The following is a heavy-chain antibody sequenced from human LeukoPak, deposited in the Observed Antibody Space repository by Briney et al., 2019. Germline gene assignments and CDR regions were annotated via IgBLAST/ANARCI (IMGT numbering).Heavy chain of an antibody. CDR1: GFTFSSYA. V-gene: IGHV3-64*01. CDR3: AREINRGWLRRAFDI. J-gene: IGHJ3*02. D-gene: IGHD3-22*01. Sequence: GGSLRLSCAASGFTFSSYAMHWVRQAPGKGLEYVSAISSNGGSTYYANSVKGRFTISRDNSKNTLYLQMGSLRAEDMAVYYCAREINRGWLRRAFDIWGQGTMVTVSS. CDR2: ISSNGGST.